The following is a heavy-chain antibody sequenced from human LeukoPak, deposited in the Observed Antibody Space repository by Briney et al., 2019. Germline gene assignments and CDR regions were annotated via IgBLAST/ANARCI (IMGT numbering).Heavy chain of an antibody. V-gene: IGHV4-34*01. CDR3: ASSPFGVVTTYYFDY. J-gene: IGHJ4*02. CDR2: INHSGST. D-gene: IGHD3-3*01. CDR1: GGSFSGYY. Sequence: PSETLSLTCAVYGGSFSGYYWSWIRQPPGKGLEWIGEINHSGSTNYNPSLKSRVTISVDTSKNQFSLKLSSVTAADTAVYYYASSPFGVVTTYYFDYWGQGTLVTVSS.